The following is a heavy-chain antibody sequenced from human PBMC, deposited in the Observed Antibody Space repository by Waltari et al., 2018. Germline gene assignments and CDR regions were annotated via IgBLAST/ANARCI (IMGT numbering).Heavy chain of an antibody. V-gene: IGHV3-21*01. J-gene: IGHJ4*02. CDR1: GFTFSSYS. CDR2: ISSSISYT. Sequence: EVQLVESGGGLVKPGGSLRLSCAASGFTFSSYSMNWVRQAPGKGLEWVSSISSSISYTYYADSVKGRFTISRDNAKNSLYLQMNSLRAEDTAVYYCARDYYDSSGYYSESDWGQGTLVTVSS. CDR3: ARDYYDSSGYYSESD. D-gene: IGHD3-22*01.